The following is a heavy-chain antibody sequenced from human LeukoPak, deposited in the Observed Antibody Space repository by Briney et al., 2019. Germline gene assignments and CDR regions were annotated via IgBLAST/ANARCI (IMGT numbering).Heavy chain of an antibody. D-gene: IGHD6-13*01. CDR3: ARDAIAAAGTVGAFDI. CDR2: ISSSSSYI. Sequence: GGSLRLSCAASGFTFSSYSMNWVRQAPGKGLEWVSSISSSSSYIYYADSVKGRFTISRDNAKNSLYLQMNSLRAEDTAVYYCARDAIAAAGTVGAFDIWGQGTMVTVSS. CDR1: GFTFSSYS. J-gene: IGHJ3*02. V-gene: IGHV3-21*01.